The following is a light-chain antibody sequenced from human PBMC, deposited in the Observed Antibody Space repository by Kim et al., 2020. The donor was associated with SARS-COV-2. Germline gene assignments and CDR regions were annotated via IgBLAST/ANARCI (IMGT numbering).Light chain of an antibody. CDR2: DVS. CDR3: QQHYDWPLA. Sequence: IVMTQSPATLSVSPGERATLSCGASESVGSNLAWYQQKPGQAPRLLIYDVSTRATGIPARFSCSGSRTGFTLSISSLQSEDLGVYYCQQHYDWPLAFGRGTKVDIK. CDR1: ESVGSN. J-gene: IGKJ4*01. V-gene: IGKV3-15*01.